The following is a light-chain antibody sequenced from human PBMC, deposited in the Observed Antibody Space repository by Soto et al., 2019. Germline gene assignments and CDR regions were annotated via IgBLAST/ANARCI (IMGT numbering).Light chain of an antibody. CDR2: DVT. J-gene: IGLJ2*01. V-gene: IGLV2-14*01. Sequence: QSALTQPASVSGSPGQSIAISCTGSSSDIGAYNYVSWYQHHPGKAPKLIIYDVTSRPSGVSSRFSGAKSGNAASLIISGLQPEDEADYFCASYTDYNPLVIFCGGTKLTVL. CDR3: ASYTDYNPLVI. CDR1: SSDIGAYNY.